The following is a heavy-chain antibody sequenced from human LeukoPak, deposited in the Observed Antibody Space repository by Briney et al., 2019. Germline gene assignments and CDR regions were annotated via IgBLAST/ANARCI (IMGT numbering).Heavy chain of an antibody. Sequence: ASVKVSCKASGYTFTSYGISWVRQAPGQGLEWMGWISAYNGNTNYAQKLQGRVTMTTDTSTSTAYMELRSLRSDDTAVYYCARDLMPYYYDSSGSTNWFDPWGQGTLVTVSS. J-gene: IGHJ5*02. CDR3: ARDLMPYYYDSSGSTNWFDP. CDR2: ISAYNGNT. V-gene: IGHV1-18*01. CDR1: GYTFTSYG. D-gene: IGHD3-22*01.